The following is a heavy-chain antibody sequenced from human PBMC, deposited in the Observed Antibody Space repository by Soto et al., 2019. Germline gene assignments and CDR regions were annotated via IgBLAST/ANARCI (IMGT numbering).Heavy chain of an antibody. CDR1: GFTFTSFA. V-gene: IGHV3-30-3*01. Sequence: LRLSCAASGFTFTSFAFHWVHQAPGQGLEFVAAISYDGANKYYADSVTGRFTISRDSSKNVVSLQMNSLRSEDTAVYYCARDAFDYYASGTYLVWGQGTLVTVSS. CDR3: ARDAFDYYASGTYLV. CDR2: ISYDGANK. D-gene: IGHD3-10*01. J-gene: IGHJ4*02.